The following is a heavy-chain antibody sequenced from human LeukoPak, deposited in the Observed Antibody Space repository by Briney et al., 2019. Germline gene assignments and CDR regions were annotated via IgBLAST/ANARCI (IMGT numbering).Heavy chain of an antibody. J-gene: IGHJ5*02. Sequence: PSETLSLTCAVYGGSFSGYYWSWIRQPLGKGLEWIGEINHSGSTNYNPSLKSRVTISVDTSKNQFSLKLSSVTAADTAVYYCARGHRITIFGVVIIVGNWFDPWGQGTLVTVSS. V-gene: IGHV4-34*01. CDR3: ARGHRITIFGVVIIVGNWFDP. D-gene: IGHD3-3*01. CDR2: INHSGST. CDR1: GGSFSGYY.